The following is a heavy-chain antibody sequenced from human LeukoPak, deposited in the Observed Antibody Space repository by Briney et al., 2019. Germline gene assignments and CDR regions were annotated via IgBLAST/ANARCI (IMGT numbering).Heavy chain of an antibody. D-gene: IGHD3-22*01. Sequence: PGGSLRLSCAASGFTFSSYWMSWVRQAPGRGLEWVSGINWNGGSTAYADSVKGRFTVSRDNAKNSLYLQMNSLRAEDTAFYYCARVRDTGYDSSTSDWGQGTLVTVSS. CDR2: INWNGGST. J-gene: IGHJ4*02. V-gene: IGHV3-20*04. CDR1: GFTFSSYW. CDR3: ARVRDTGYDSSTSD.